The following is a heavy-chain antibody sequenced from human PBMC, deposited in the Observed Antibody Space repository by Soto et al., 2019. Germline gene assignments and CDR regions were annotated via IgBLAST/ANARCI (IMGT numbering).Heavy chain of an antibody. D-gene: IGHD6-19*01. CDR2: INPSGSIT. V-gene: IGHV1-46*01. J-gene: IGHJ4*02. CDR1: GYTFTSYY. CDR3: AREYSSGQYYFDS. Sequence: ASVKVSCKASGYTFTSYYMHWVRQAPGQGLEWMGIINPSGSITSNAQKFQGRVTMTRDTSTSTLYMEMSSLRSEDTAVYYCAREYSSGQYYFDSWGQGTLVTVSS.